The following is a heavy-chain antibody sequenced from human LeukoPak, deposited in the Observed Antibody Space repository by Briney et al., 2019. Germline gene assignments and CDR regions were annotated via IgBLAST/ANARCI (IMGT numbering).Heavy chain of an antibody. J-gene: IGHJ6*03. V-gene: IGHV1-69*13. Sequence: SVKVSCKASGGTSSSYAISWVRQAPGQGLEWMGGIIPIFGTANYAQKFQGRVTITADESTSTAYMELSSLRSEDTAVYYCARGIPSVHYYYMDVWGKGTTVTVSS. CDR1: GGTSSSYA. D-gene: IGHD2-8*01. CDR2: IIPIFGTA. CDR3: ARGIPSVHYYYMDV.